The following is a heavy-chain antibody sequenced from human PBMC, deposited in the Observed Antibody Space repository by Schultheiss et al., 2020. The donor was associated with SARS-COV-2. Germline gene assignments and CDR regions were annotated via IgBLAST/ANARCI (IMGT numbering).Heavy chain of an antibody. J-gene: IGHJ4*02. Sequence: GGSLRLSCAASGLTFNRHAMHWVRQAPGKGLEWVAVISNDGSNKDYADSVKGRFTISRDNSKNTLYLQMNSLRAEDTAVYSCARDETLDYWGQGTLVTVSS. V-gene: IGHV3-30*04. CDR2: ISNDGSNK. CDR3: ARDETLDY. CDR1: GLTFNRHA.